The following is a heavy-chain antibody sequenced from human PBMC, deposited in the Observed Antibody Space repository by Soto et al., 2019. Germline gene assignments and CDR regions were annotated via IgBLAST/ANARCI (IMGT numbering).Heavy chain of an antibody. J-gene: IGHJ6*02. Sequence: GGSLRLSCAASGFTFSSYSMNWVRQAPGKGLERVSYISSSSSTIYYADSVKGRFTISRDNAKNSLYLQMNSLRAEDTAVYYCARLPSLSYGVGPYYYYYGMDVWGQGTTVTVSS. CDR3: ARLPSLSYGVGPYYYYYGMDV. CDR1: GFTFSSYS. CDR2: ISSSSSTI. V-gene: IGHV3-48*01. D-gene: IGHD4-17*01.